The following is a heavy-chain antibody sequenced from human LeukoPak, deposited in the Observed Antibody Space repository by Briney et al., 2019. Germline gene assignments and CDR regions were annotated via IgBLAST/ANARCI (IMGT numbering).Heavy chain of an antibody. CDR3: ARGPGYCSSPSCYTNFDY. CDR1: GYTFTSYG. CDR2: VIPIFGAP. J-gene: IGHJ4*02. Sequence: SVKVSCKASGYTFTSYGISWVRQAPGQGLEWMGGVIPIFGAPNYAQKFQDRVTITTDESTSTAYMELSSLRSEDTAVYYCARGPGYCSSPSCYTNFDYWGQGTLVTVSS. D-gene: IGHD2-2*02. V-gene: IGHV1-69*05.